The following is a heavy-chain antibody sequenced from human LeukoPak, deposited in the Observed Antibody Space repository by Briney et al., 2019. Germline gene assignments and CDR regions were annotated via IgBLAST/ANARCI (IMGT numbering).Heavy chain of an antibody. J-gene: IGHJ4*02. V-gene: IGHV4-4*02. CDR3: ATYFYGEYGSYYFDY. D-gene: IGHD4-17*01. Sequence: SETLSLTCAVSGAFITNSHWWSWARQPPGKGLEWIGEIYHSGTTNYNPSLKSRVTMSVDKSKNQFSLKLSSVTAADTAVYYCATYFYGEYGSYYFDYWGQGTLVTVSS. CDR2: IYHSGTT. CDR1: GAFITNSHW.